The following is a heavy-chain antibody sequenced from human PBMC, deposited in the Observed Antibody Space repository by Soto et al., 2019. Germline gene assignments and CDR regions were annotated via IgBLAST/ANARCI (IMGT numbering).Heavy chain of an antibody. CDR2: ISSSSSYI. CDR1: GFTFSSYS. CDR3: ARDQWGWELHYYYYGMDV. D-gene: IGHD1-7*01. J-gene: IGHJ6*02. V-gene: IGHV3-21*01. Sequence: GGSLRLSCAASGFTFSSYSMNWVRQAPGKGLEWVSSISSSSSYIYYADSVKGRFTISRDNAKNSLYLQMNSLRAEDTAVYYCARDQWGWELHYYYYGMDVWGQGTTVTVSS.